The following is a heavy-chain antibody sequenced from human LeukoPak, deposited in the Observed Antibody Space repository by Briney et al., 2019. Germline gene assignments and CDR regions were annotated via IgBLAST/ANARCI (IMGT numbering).Heavy chain of an antibody. CDR1: GGSISSGGYY. Sequence: PSETLSLTCTVSGGSISSGGYYWSWIRQPPGKELEWIGYIYYSGSTNYNPSLKSRVTISVDTSKNQFSLKLSSVTAADTAVYYCARSGLSWFGPWGKGTLVTVSS. V-gene: IGHV4-61*08. CDR3: ARSGLSWFGP. CDR2: IYYSGST. J-gene: IGHJ5*02. D-gene: IGHD3-10*01.